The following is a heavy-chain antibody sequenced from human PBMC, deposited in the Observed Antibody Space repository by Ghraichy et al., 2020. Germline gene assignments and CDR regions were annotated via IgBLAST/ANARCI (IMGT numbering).Heavy chain of an antibody. CDR3: AKDRVPRGPPRVGYFDY. CDR2: ISGSGGST. Sequence: GGSLRLSCAASGFTFSSYAMSWVRQAPGKGLEWVSAISGSGGSTYYADSVKGRFTISRDNSKNTLYLQMNSLRAEDTAVYYCAKDRVPRGPPRVGYFDYWGQGTLVTVSS. CDR1: GFTFSSYA. J-gene: IGHJ4*02. D-gene: IGHD1-14*01. V-gene: IGHV3-23*01.